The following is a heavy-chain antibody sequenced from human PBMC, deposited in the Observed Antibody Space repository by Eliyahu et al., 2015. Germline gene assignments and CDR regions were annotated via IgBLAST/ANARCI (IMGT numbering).Heavy chain of an antibody. V-gene: IGHV1-69*01. D-gene: IGHD2/OR15-2a*01. CDR3: ARWAGRAQPGEYGHLDY. CDR1: GGTFMXXV. J-gene: IGHJ4*02. Sequence: QVLLVQSGSEVKKPGSSVKVSCEASGGTFMXXVXGRVRPXGPLDKGIEWVGGIIPLYGPGNYAQKFQDRVTITADESTGTFYMELTNLKFEDSAIYYCARWAGRAQPGEYGHLDYWGQGTLVTVSS. CDR2: IIPLYGPG.